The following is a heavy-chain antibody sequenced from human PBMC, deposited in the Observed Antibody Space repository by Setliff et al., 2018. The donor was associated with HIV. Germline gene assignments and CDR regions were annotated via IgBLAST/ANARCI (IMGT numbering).Heavy chain of an antibody. CDR1: GDSISNNNW. V-gene: IGHV4-4*02. D-gene: IGHD1-26*01. J-gene: IGHJ4*02. Sequence: SETLSLTCAVSGDSISNNNWWSWVRQPPGKGLEWIGEIYHSGSTNYNASLKSRVTISVDTSKNQFSLKLSSVTAADTAVYYCARGPSGTYYREFDFWGQGTLVTVSS. CDR2: IYHSGST. CDR3: ARGPSGTYYREFDF.